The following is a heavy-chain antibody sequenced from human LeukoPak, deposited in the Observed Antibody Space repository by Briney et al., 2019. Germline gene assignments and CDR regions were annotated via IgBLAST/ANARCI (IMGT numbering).Heavy chain of an antibody. Sequence: SETLSLTCTVSGGSISSYYWSWIRQPPGKGLEWIGYIYYSGSTNYNPSLKSRVTISVDTSKNQFSLKLSSVTAADTAVYYCARLPTYYYGSGSRFGYWSQGTLVTVSS. J-gene: IGHJ4*02. CDR1: GGSISSYY. D-gene: IGHD3-10*01. V-gene: IGHV4-59*08. CDR3: ARLPTYYYGSGSRFGY. CDR2: IYYSGST.